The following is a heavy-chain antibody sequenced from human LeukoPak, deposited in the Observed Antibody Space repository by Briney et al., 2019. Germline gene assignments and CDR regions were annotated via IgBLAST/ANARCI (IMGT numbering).Heavy chain of an antibody. V-gene: IGHV4-59*08. CDR1: GGSISSYY. Sequence: SETLSLTCTVSGGSISSYYWSWIRQPPGKGLEWIGYIYYSGSTNYNPSLKSRVTISVDTSKNQFSLELSSVTAADTAVYYCARHNPSYDFWSGLQGAFDIWGQGTMVTVSS. CDR3: ARHNPSYDFWSGLQGAFDI. CDR2: IYYSGST. D-gene: IGHD3-3*01. J-gene: IGHJ3*02.